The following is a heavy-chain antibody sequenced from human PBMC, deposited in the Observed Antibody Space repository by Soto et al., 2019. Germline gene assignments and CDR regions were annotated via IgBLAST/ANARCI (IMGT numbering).Heavy chain of an antibody. V-gene: IGHV4-38-2*02. CDR2: IYHSGST. D-gene: IGHD3-10*01. Sequence: SETLSLTCTVSGYSISSGYYWGWIRQPPGKGLEWIGSIYHSGSTYYNPSLKSRVTISVDTSKNQFSLKLSSVTAADTAVYYCASPDRGVRGSSHAFDIWGQGTMVTVSS. CDR1: GYSISSGYY. CDR3: ASPDRGVRGSSHAFDI. J-gene: IGHJ3*02.